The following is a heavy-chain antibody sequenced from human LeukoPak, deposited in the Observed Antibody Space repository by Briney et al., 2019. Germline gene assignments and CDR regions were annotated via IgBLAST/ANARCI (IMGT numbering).Heavy chain of an antibody. CDR1: GFTFSSYA. CDR2: ISGSGGST. J-gene: IGHJ4*02. Sequence: GGSLRLSCAASGFTFSSYAMGWVRQAPGKGLEWVSAISGSGGSTYYADSVKGRFTISRDNSKNTLYLQMNSLRAEDTAVYYCAKAFYSSGWLFDYWGQGTLVTVSS. D-gene: IGHD6-19*01. CDR3: AKAFYSSGWLFDY. V-gene: IGHV3-23*01.